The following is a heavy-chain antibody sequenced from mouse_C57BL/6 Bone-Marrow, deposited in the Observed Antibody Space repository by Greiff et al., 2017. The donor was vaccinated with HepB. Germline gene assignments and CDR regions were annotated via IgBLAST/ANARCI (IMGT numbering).Heavy chain of an antibody. Sequence: VQLQQPGAELVKPGASVKLSCKASGYTFTSYWMQWVKQRPGQGLEWIGEIDPSDSYTNYNQKFKGKATLTVDTSSSTAYMQLSSLTSEDSAVYYCAREGLVRGYFDVWGTGTTVTVSS. J-gene: IGHJ1*03. CDR3: AREGLVRGYFDV. CDR2: IDPSDSYT. V-gene: IGHV1-50*01. CDR1: GYTFTSYW. D-gene: IGHD2-5*01.